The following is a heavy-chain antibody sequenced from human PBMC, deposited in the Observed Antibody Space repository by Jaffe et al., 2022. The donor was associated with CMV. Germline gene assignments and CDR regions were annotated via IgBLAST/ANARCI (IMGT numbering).Heavy chain of an antibody. CDR3: ARGLHTVTTIGMDV. Sequence: QVQLVESGGGVVQPGRSLRLSCAASGFTFSSYGMHWVRQAPGKGLEWVAVIWYDGSNKYYADSVKGRFTISRDNSKNTLYLQMNSLRAEDTAVYYCARGLHTVTTIGMDVWGQGTTVTVSS. V-gene: IGHV3-33*01. D-gene: IGHD4-4*01. J-gene: IGHJ6*02. CDR2: IWYDGSNK. CDR1: GFTFSSYG.